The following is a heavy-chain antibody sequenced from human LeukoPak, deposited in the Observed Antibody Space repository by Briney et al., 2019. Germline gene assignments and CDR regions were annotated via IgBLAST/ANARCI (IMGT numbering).Heavy chain of an antibody. CDR3: ARDSGRRGYNYNF. D-gene: IGHD5-18*01. Sequence: GGSLRLSCAAPGFTFSDYYMSWIRQAPGKGLEWVAYISGVSTTIYYADSLKGRFTISRDNAKNSLYLQMNSLRAEDTAVYYCARDSGRRGYNYNFWGQGTLVTVSS. J-gene: IGHJ4*02. CDR2: ISGVSTTI. V-gene: IGHV3-11*01. CDR1: GFTFSDYY.